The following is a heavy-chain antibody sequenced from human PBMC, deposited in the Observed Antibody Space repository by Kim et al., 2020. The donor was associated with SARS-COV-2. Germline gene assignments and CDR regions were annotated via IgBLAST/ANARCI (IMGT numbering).Heavy chain of an antibody. Sequence: SETLSLTCTVSGGSISSSTYYWGWIRQSPEKGLEWIGSIYFAGRTYYKSTLKSRITISIDTSKNQLSLNLRSVTAADTAVYYCARHYPYPYSQTWNEPFFDLGGQGALVTVSS. CDR3: ARHYPYPYSQTWNEPFFDL. J-gene: IGHJ4*01. V-gene: IGHV4-39*01. CDR1: GGSISSSTYY. D-gene: IGHD1-1*01. CDR2: IYFAGRT.